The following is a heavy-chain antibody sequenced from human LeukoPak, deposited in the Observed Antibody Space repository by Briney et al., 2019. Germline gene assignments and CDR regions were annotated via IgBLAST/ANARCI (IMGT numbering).Heavy chain of an antibody. CDR2: IRYDGSNK. D-gene: IGHD6-6*01. V-gene: IGHV3-30*02. CDR3: ASLIAARLYYFDY. Sequence: PGGSLTLSCAVSGFTFSSYGMHWVRQAPGKGLEWVAFIRYDGSNKYYADSVKGRFTISRDNSKNTLYLQMNSLRAEDTAVYYCASLIAARLYYFDYWGQGTLVTVSS. CDR1: GFTFSSYG. J-gene: IGHJ4*02.